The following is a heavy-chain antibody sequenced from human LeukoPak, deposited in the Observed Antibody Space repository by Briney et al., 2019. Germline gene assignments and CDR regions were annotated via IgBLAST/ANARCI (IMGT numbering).Heavy chain of an antibody. CDR2: ISSSSSTI. J-gene: IGHJ4*02. CDR3: ARDRYSSGWYEAY. D-gene: IGHD6-19*01. CDR1: GFTFSSYS. V-gene: IGHV3-48*01. Sequence: PGGSLRLSCAASGFTFSSYSMSWVRQAPGKGLEWVSYISSSSSTIYYADSVKGRFTISRDNAKNSLYLQMNSLRAEDTAVYYCARDRYSSGWYEAYWGQGTLVTVSS.